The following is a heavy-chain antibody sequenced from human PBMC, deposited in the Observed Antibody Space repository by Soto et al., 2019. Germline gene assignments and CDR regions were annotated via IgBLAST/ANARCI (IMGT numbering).Heavy chain of an antibody. CDR1: GFTFSSYG. V-gene: IGHV3-30*18. Sequence: SLRLSCAASGFTFSSYGMHWVRQAPGKGLEWVAVISYDGSNKYYADSVKGRFTISRDNSKNTLYLQMNSLRAEDTAVYYCAKWAYCSGGSCYSHYYYGMDVWGQGTTVTVSS. CDR2: ISYDGSNK. J-gene: IGHJ6*02. CDR3: AKWAYCSGGSCYSHYYYGMDV. D-gene: IGHD2-15*01.